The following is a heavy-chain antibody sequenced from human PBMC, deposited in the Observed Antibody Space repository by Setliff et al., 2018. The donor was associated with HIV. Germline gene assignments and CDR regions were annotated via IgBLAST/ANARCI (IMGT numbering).Heavy chain of an antibody. CDR2: MTASGSKI. Sequence: GGSLRLSCAASGFTFSNYNMNWVRQAPGKGLEWVSYMTASGSKIYYADSVKGRFTISRDNAKNSLYLQMNSLRADDTAIYYCARDDPAGGIDYWGQGTLVTVSS. D-gene: IGHD1-26*01. J-gene: IGHJ4*02. CDR3: ARDDPAGGIDY. V-gene: IGHV3-48*04. CDR1: GFTFSNYN.